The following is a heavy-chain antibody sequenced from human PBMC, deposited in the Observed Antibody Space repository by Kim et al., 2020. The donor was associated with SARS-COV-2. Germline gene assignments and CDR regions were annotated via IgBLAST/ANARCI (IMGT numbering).Heavy chain of an antibody. CDR3: ARVPGAAIFGVVIVRGGMDV. CDR2: IYYSGST. V-gene: IGHV4-61*01. D-gene: IGHD3-3*01. J-gene: IGHJ6*02. CDR1: GGSVSSGSYY. Sequence: SETLSLTCTVSGGSVSSGSYYWSWIRQPPGKGLEWIGYIYYSGSTNHNPSLKSRVTISVDTSKNQFSLKLSSVTAADTAVYYCARVPGAAIFGVVIVRGGMDVWGQGTTVTVSS.